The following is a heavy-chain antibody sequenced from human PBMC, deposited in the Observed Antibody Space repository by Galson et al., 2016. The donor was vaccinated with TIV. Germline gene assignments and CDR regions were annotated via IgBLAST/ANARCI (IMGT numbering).Heavy chain of an antibody. CDR3: ATDRNTAMGTYYYYYGVDV. CDR1: GGPFSSYV. Sequence: SVKVSCKASGGPFSSYVFNWVRQAPGQGLEWMGNIIPLFGSANYAQKFQGRVTITADESTSTAYMELSRLRSEDTAIYYWATDRNTAMGTYYYYYGVDVWGQGTTVTVSS. D-gene: IGHD5-18*01. J-gene: IGHJ6*02. V-gene: IGHV1-69*13. CDR2: IIPLFGSA.